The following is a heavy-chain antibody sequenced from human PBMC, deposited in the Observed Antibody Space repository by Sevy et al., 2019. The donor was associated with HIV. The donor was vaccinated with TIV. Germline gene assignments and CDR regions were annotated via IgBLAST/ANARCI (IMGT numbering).Heavy chain of an antibody. CDR2: MNPNSGNT. J-gene: IGHJ6*02. Sequence: ASVKVSCKASGYTFTSYDINWVRQATGQWLEWMGWMNPNSGNTGYAQKFKGRVTMTRNTSISTAYMELSSLRSEDTAVYYCARFLSTSYYYYSAMDVWGQGTTVTVSS. CDR1: GYTFTSYD. D-gene: IGHD2-2*01. V-gene: IGHV1-8*01. CDR3: ARFLSTSYYYYSAMDV.